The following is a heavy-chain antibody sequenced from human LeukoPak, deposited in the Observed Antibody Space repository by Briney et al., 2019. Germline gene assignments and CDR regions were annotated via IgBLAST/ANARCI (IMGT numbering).Heavy chain of an antibody. D-gene: IGHD3-10*01. CDR3: TTDSQKLWFGELLSDY. CDR1: GFTFSNAW. J-gene: IGHJ4*02. V-gene: IGHV3-15*01. CDR2: IKSKTDGGTT. Sequence: GGSLRLSCAASGFTFSNAWMSWVRQAPGKGLEWVGRIKSKTDGGTTDYAAPVKGRFTISRDDSKNTLYLQMNSLKTEDTAVYYCTTDSQKLWFGELLSDYWGQGTLVTVSS.